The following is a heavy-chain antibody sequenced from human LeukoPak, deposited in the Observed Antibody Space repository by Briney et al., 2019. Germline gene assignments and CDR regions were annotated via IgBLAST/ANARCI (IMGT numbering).Heavy chain of an antibody. V-gene: IGHV1-8*03. CDR2: MNPNSGNT. D-gene: IGHD5-18*01. J-gene: IGHJ4*02. CDR3: AGGYSYGYLDY. Sequence: GASVKVSCKASGYTFTSYDINWVRQATGQGLEWMGWMNPNSGNTGYAQKFQGRVTITTDESTSTAYMELSSLRSEDTAVYYCAGGYSYGYLDYWGQGTLVTVSS. CDR1: GYTFTSYD.